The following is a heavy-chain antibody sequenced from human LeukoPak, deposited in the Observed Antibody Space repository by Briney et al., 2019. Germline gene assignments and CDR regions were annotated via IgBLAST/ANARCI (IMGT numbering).Heavy chain of an antibody. Sequence: GGSLRLSCAASGFTFSAYSMAWVCQAPGKGLEWVSTINSGSVYMYYTDSVRGRFTISRDNAKNSLFLQMDSLRVEDTAVYYCARQRGGIGRIDYWGQGALVTVSS. CDR1: GFTFSAYS. D-gene: IGHD1-26*01. CDR2: INSGSVYM. J-gene: IGHJ4*02. V-gene: IGHV3-21*01. CDR3: ARQRGGIGRIDY.